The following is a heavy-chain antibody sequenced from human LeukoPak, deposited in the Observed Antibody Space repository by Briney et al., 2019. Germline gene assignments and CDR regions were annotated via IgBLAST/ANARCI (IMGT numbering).Heavy chain of an antibody. CDR3: ARDGYNRYYYYMDV. D-gene: IGHD5-24*01. CDR2: FNHSGST. Sequence: SETLSLTCAVYGGSFSGYSWTWIRQPPGKGLEWIGEFNHSGSTNYNPSLKSRVTISVDTSKNQFSLKLSSVTAADTAVYYCARDGYNRYYYYMDVWGKGTTVTVSS. J-gene: IGHJ6*03. CDR1: GGSFSGYS. V-gene: IGHV4-34*01.